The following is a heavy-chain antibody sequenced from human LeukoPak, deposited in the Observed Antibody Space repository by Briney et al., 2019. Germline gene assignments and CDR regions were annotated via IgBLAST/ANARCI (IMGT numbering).Heavy chain of an antibody. D-gene: IGHD5-24*01. V-gene: IGHV3-7*01. CDR2: IKQDGSEK. J-gene: IGHJ4*02. CDR1: GFTFSSYW. CDR3: ARVGDGYNSYYFDY. Sequence: HAGGSLRLSCAASGFTFSSYWMSWVRQAPGKGLERVANIKQDGSEKYYVDSVKGRFTISRDNAKNSLYLQMNSLRAEDTAVYYCARVGDGYNSYYFDYWGQGTLVTVSS.